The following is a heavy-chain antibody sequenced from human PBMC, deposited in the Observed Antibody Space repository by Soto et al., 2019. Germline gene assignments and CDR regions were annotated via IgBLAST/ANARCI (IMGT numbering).Heavy chain of an antibody. V-gene: IGHV4-4*02. CDR2: IYHSGST. CDR1: GGSISSSNW. Sequence: ASETLSLTCAVSGGSISSSNWWSWVRQPPGKGLEWIGEIYHSGSTNYNPSLKSRVTISVDKSKNQFSLKLSSVTAADTAVYYCASSFSTVTTRLYYYYGMDVWGQGTTVTVSS. D-gene: IGHD4-17*01. J-gene: IGHJ6*02. CDR3: ASSFSTVTTRLYYYYGMDV.